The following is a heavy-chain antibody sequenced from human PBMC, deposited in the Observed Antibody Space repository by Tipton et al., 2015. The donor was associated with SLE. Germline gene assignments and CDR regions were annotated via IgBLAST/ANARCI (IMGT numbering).Heavy chain of an antibody. J-gene: IGHJ3*02. D-gene: IGHD4-11*01. Sequence: SLRLSCAASGFTFSSYWMSWVRQAPGKGLEWVANIKQDGSEKYYVDSVKGRFTISRDNAKNSLYLQMNSLRAEDTAVYYCATCPEDYAFDIWGQGTMVTVSS. CDR3: ATCPEDYAFDI. V-gene: IGHV3-7*01. CDR2: IKQDGSEK. CDR1: GFTFSSYW.